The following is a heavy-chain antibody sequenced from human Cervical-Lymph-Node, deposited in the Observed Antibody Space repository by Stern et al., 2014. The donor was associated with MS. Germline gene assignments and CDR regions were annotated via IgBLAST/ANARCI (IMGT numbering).Heavy chain of an antibody. CDR3: ARWSVACDS. V-gene: IGHV5-51*03. D-gene: IGHD2-21*01. CDR2: IYPGDSDI. Sequence: EVQLVESGAEVRKPGDSLKISCKTSGYRFINNWIAWVRQAPGQVLEWIWIIYPGDSDIRYSPSFQGHVTISVDKSTSTAYLQWSSLKASDTAVYYCARWSVACDSWGQGALITVSS. J-gene: IGHJ4*02. CDR1: GYRFINNW.